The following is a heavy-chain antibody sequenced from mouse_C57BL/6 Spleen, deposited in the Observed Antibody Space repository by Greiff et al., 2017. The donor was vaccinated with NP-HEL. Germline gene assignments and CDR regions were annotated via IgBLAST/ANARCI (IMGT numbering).Heavy chain of an antibody. Sequence: EVQLQQSGPGLVKPSQSLSLTCSVTGYSITSGYYWNWIRQFPGNKLEWMGYISYDGSNNYNPSLKNRISITRDTSKNQFFLKLNSVTTEDTATYYCARATAQGYYAMDYWGQGTSVTVSS. V-gene: IGHV3-6*01. CDR1: GYSITSGYY. D-gene: IGHD3-2*02. CDR2: ISYDGSN. CDR3: ARATAQGYYAMDY. J-gene: IGHJ4*01.